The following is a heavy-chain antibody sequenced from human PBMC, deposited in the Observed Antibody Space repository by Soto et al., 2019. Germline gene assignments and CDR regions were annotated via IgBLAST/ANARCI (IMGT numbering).Heavy chain of an antibody. V-gene: IGHV1-18*01. J-gene: IGHJ6*02. D-gene: IGHD1-7*01. CDR2: ISAYNGNT. CDR1: GYTFTSYG. CDR3: ARDAGTNDYYYYGMDV. Sequence: ASVKVSCKASGYTFTSYGISWVRQAPGQGLEWMGWISAYNGNTNYAQKLQGRVTMTTDISTSTAYMELRSLRSDDTAVYYCARDAGTNDYYYYGMDVWGQGTTVTVSS.